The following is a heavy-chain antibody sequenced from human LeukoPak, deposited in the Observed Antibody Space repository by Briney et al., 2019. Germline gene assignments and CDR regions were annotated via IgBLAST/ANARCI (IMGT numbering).Heavy chain of an antibody. CDR1: GGSFSGYY. D-gene: IGHD6-19*01. Sequence: SETLSLTCAVYGGSFSGYYWSWIRQPPGKGLEWIGEINHSGSTNYNPSLKSRVTISVDTSKNQFSLKLSSVTAVDTAVYYCARHKRIAVVTPNWFDPWGQGTLVTVSS. CDR3: ARHKRIAVVTPNWFDP. J-gene: IGHJ5*02. CDR2: INHSGST. V-gene: IGHV4-34*01.